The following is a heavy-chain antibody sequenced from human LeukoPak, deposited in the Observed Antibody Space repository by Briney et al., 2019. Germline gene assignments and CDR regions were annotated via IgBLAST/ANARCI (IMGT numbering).Heavy chain of an antibody. Sequence: PGGSLRLSCIASGFTFSSDRTHWVRQVPGKGLVWVSRIETDGTGAVYADAVEGRFTISRDNAKNMLYLQMNSLRAEDTAVYYCVRGGFNGNWGQGTLVTVSS. CDR3: VRGGFNGN. J-gene: IGHJ4*02. V-gene: IGHV3-74*03. CDR2: IETDGTGA. D-gene: IGHD2-8*01. CDR1: GFTFSSDR.